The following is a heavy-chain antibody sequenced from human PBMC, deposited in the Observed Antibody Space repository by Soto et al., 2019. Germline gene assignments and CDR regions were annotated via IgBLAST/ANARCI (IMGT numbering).Heavy chain of an antibody. CDR3: ARDRRGLRDFWSGSYGMDV. D-gene: IGHD3-3*01. V-gene: IGHV1-69*13. Sequence: SVKVSCKAAGGSFSGYAISWLRQAPGQGLEWMGGIIPIFGTANYAQKFKGRVTITADESTSTAYMELSSLRSEDPAVYYCARDRRGLRDFWSGSYGMDVSGQRTTVTVSS. J-gene: IGHJ6*02. CDR1: GGSFSGYA. CDR2: IIPIFGTA.